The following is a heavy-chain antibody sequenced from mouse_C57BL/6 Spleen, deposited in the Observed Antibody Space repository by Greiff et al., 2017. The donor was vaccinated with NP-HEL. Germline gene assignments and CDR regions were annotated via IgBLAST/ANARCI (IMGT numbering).Heavy chain of an antibody. V-gene: IGHV1-50*01. J-gene: IGHJ4*01. CDR2: IDPSDSYT. Sequence: QVQLQQSGAELVKPGASVKLSCKASGYTFTSYWMQWVKQRPGQGLEWIGEIDPSDSYTNYNQKFKGKATLTVDTSSSTAYMQLSSLTSEDSAVYYCARQLRLQGYAMDYWGQGTSVTVSS. CDR1: GYTFTSYW. D-gene: IGHD3-2*02. CDR3: ARQLRLQGYAMDY.